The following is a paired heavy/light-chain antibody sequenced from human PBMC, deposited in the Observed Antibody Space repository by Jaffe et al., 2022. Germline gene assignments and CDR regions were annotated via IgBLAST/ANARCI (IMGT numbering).Heavy chain of an antibody. CDR3: ARVVTVGITIFGVAVQNWFDP. CDR1: GGSISSYY. D-gene: IGHD3-3*01. J-gene: IGHJ5*02. Sequence: QVQLQESGPGLVKPSETLSLTCTVSGGSISSYYWSWIRQPPGKGLEWIGYIYYSGSANYNPSLKSRVTISVDTSKNQFSLKLSSVTAADTAVYYCARVVTVGITIFGVAVQNWFDPWGQGTLVTVSS. V-gene: IGHV4-59*01. CDR2: IYYSGSA.
Light chain of an antibody. CDR3: NSRDSSANHLV. J-gene: IGLJ2*01. Sequence: SSELTQDPAVSVALGQTVRITCQGDSLRSYYASWYQQKPGQAPVLVIYGKNNRPSGIPDRFSGSSSGNTASLTITGAQAEDEADYYCNSRDSSANHLVFGGGTKLTVL. CDR2: GKN. CDR1: SLRSYY. V-gene: IGLV3-19*01.